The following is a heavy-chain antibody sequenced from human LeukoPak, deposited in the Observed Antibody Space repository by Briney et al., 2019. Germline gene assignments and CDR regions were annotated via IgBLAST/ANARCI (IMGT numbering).Heavy chain of an antibody. Sequence: PETLSLTCSVSGDSISTYSWSWIRQSPGRGLEWIGYAYYSGTANYNPSLKGRVTMSVDTSKNQFSLKMTSVTAADTAVSCCAGDLFMNWFDAWGQGTLVIVSS. CDR1: GDSISTYS. CDR3: AGDLFMNWFDA. D-gene: IGHD3-16*01. J-gene: IGHJ5*02. V-gene: IGHV4-59*01. CDR2: AYYSGTA.